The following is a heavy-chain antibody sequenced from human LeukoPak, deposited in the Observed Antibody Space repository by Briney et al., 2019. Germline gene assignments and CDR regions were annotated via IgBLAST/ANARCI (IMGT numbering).Heavy chain of an antibody. V-gene: IGHV3-30*02. CDR3: AKDVPTAYFDY. Sequence: PGGSLRLSCAASGFTFSNYGMHWVRQAPGKGREWVAFVRYDETTRFYADSVKGRFTISRDNSKTTLYLQMNSLRAEDTAVYYCAKDVPTAYFDYWGQGTLVTVSS. D-gene: IGHD2-2*01. CDR1: GFTFSNYG. J-gene: IGHJ4*02. CDR2: VRYDETTR.